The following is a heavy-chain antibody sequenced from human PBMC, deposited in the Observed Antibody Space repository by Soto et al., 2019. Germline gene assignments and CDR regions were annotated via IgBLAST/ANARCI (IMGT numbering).Heavy chain of an antibody. Sequence: EVQLVESGGGLVKPGGSLRLSCAASGFTFSSYSMNWVRQAPGKGLEWVSSISSSSSYIYYADSVKGRFTISRDNAKNSRYLQMNSLRAEDTAVYYCARYFGTAMVKSYYFDYWGQGTLVTVSS. V-gene: IGHV3-21*01. CDR3: ARYFGTAMVKSYYFDY. CDR1: GFTFSSYS. J-gene: IGHJ4*02. CDR2: ISSSSSYI. D-gene: IGHD5-18*01.